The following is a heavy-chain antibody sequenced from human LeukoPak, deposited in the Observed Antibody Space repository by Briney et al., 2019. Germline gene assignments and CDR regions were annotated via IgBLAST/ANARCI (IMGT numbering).Heavy chain of an antibody. CDR2: ISTSRIT. J-gene: IGHJ4*02. Sequence: SETLSLTCTVSGCSINSNYWTWIRQPAGQGLEWIVRISTSRITNYSPSLKSRVTISLDKSKNQFSLILASVTAADTALYYCAREASVAAAGWISDYWGQGTLVTVSS. D-gene: IGHD6-13*01. CDR3: AREASVAAAGWISDY. CDR1: GCSINSNY. V-gene: IGHV4-4*07.